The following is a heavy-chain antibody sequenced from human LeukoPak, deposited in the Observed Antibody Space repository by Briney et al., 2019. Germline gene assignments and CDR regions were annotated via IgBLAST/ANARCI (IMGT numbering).Heavy chain of an antibody. V-gene: IGHV1-24*01. CDR1: GYTLTELS. D-gene: IGHD4-17*01. J-gene: IGHJ3*02. CDR3: ARDDGGDYGDYGVFGI. CDR2: FDPEDGET. Sequence: ASVKVSCKVSGYTLTELSMHWVRQAPGKGLEWMGGFDPEDGETIYAQKFQGRVTMTEDTSTDTAYMELSSLRSEDTAVYYCARDDGGDYGDYGVFGIWGQGTMVTVSS.